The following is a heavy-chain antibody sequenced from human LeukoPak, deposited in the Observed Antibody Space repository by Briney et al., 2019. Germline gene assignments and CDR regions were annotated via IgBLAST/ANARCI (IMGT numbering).Heavy chain of an antibody. Sequence: SETLSLTCTVSGGSISNITYYWGWIRQPPGKGLEWIGSIYYTGSTYYNPSLKSRVTISVDTSKNQFSLKLSSVTAADTAVYYCARQVTYDSSGYQRYAFDIWGQGTMVTVSS. CDR2: IYYTGST. D-gene: IGHD3-22*01. CDR3: ARQVTYDSSGYQRYAFDI. V-gene: IGHV4-39*01. J-gene: IGHJ3*02. CDR1: GGSISNITYY.